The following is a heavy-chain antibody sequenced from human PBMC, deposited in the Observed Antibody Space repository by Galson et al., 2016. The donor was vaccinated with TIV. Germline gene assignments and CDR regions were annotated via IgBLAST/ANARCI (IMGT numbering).Heavy chain of an antibody. J-gene: IGHJ4*02. CDR3: ARDGLDMTTAVALPDY. Sequence: SVKVSCKASGYSFTDYYIHWVRQAPGQGFEWMGWVNPKSGDTNYAQKFQGRVAMTRDTSINTAYRALSRLRSDDTAVYYCARDGLDMTTAVALPDYWGQGTLVTVSS. V-gene: IGHV1-2*02. CDR2: VNPKSGDT. CDR1: GYSFTDYY. D-gene: IGHD3/OR15-3a*01.